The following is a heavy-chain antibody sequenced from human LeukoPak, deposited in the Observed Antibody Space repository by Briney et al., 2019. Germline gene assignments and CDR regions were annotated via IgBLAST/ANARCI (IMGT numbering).Heavy chain of an antibody. Sequence: PSETLSLTCTVSGGSISSYYWSWIRQPPGKGLEWIGEINHSGTTNYNPSLKSRVTISVDTSMNQFSLKLRSVTAADTAVYYCARPGNYNYGGSDRYYFNYWGQGTRVTVSS. CDR3: ARPGNYNYGGSDRYYFNY. V-gene: IGHV4-34*01. CDR1: GGSISSYY. D-gene: IGHD5-24*01. CDR2: INHSGTT. J-gene: IGHJ4*02.